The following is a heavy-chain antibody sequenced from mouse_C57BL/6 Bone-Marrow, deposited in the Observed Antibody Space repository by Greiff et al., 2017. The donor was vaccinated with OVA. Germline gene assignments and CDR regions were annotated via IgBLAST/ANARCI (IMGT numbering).Heavy chain of an antibody. CDR1: GYTFTSYW. Sequence: QVQLQQPGAELVKPGASVKLSCKASGYTFTSYWMQWVKQRPGQGLEWIGEIDPSDSYTNYNQKFKGKATLTVDTPSSTAYMQLSSLTSEDSAVYYCAGGFGSYAMDYWGQGTSVTVSS. CDR2: IDPSDSYT. J-gene: IGHJ4*01. CDR3: AGGFGSYAMDY. D-gene: IGHD3-1*01. V-gene: IGHV1-50*01.